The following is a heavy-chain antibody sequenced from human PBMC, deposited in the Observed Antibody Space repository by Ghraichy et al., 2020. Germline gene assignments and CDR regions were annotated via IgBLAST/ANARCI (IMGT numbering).Heavy chain of an antibody. J-gene: IGHJ4*02. CDR3: ARKSFYGDYGFDS. V-gene: IGHV3-48*02. D-gene: IGHD4-17*01. CDR1: GFTFSSYS. Sequence: GESLNISCAASGFTFSSYSMNWVRQAPGKGLEWVSYIRSTSSTIYYADSVKGRFTISRDNAKNSLYLQMNSLRDEDTAVYYCARKSFYGDYGFDSWGQGTLVTVSS. CDR2: IRSTSSTI.